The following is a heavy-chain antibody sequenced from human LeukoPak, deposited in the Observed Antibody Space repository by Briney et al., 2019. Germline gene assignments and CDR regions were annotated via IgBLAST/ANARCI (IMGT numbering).Heavy chain of an antibody. J-gene: IGHJ4*02. V-gene: IGHV3-9*01. CDR3: AKDRSSSWYGVFDY. Sequence: PGGSLRLSCAASGFTFDDYAMHWVRQAPGKGLEWVSGISWNSGSIGYADSVKGRFTISRDNAKNSLYLQMNSLRAGDTALYYCAKDRSSSWYGVFDYWGQGTLVTVSS. D-gene: IGHD6-13*01. CDR2: ISWNSGSI. CDR1: GFTFDDYA.